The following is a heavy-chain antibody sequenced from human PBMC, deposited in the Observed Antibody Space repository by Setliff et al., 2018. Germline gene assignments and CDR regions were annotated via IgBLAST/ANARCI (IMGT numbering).Heavy chain of an antibody. Sequence: SETLSLTCTVSGVSISANHYWGWIRQPPGKGLEWIGSISHSANKYYNPSFRGRVTIPVDMSKNQFSLNIDSVTAADTAIYYCARHFRSSKVQFLEYLTDYYFDSWGQGTLVTVSS. J-gene: IGHJ4*02. D-gene: IGHD3-3*01. CDR2: ISHSANK. CDR3: ARHFRSSKVQFLEYLTDYYFDS. V-gene: IGHV4-39*01. CDR1: GVSISANHY.